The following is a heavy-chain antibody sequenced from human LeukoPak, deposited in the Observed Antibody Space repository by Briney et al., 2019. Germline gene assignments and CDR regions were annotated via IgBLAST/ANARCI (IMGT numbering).Heavy chain of an antibody. J-gene: IGHJ4*02. D-gene: IGHD3-22*01. CDR1: GYTFTSYY. CDR2: INPSGGST. V-gene: IGHV1-46*01. CDR3: ARALTDYYDSSGYYYALDY. Sequence: GASVKVSCKASGYTFTSYYMHWVRQAPGQGLEWMGIINPSGGSTSYAQKFQGRVTMTRDMPTSTVYMELSSLRSEDTAVYYCARALTDYYDSSGYYYALDYWGQGTLVTVSS.